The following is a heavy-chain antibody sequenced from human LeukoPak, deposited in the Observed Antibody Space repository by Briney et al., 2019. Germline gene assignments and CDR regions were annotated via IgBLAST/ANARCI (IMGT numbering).Heavy chain of an antibody. Sequence: PGGSLRLSCAASGFTFSHYWMTWVRQAPGKGLEWVANMKEDGSRETYVDSVKGRFTISRDNAKNSLYLQMNNVRAEDTAVYYCARYSYKHDCWGQGTLVTVSS. D-gene: IGHD2-15*01. CDR2: MKEDGSRE. V-gene: IGHV3-7*01. CDR1: GFTFSHYW. J-gene: IGHJ4*02. CDR3: ARYSYKHDC.